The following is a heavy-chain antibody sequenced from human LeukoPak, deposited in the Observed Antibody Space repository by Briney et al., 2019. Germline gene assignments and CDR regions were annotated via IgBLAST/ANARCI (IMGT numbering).Heavy chain of an antibody. CDR2: IYPRDGST. CDR1: GYTFTSSY. V-gene: IGHV1-46*01. CDR3: GRDQEGFDY. J-gene: IGHJ4*02. Sequence: ASVKVSCKASGYTFTSSYIHWVRQAPGQGLEWMGMIYPRDGSTSYAQKFQGRVTVTRDTSTSTVHMELSGLRSEDTAVYYCGRDQEGFDYWGQGTLVTVSS.